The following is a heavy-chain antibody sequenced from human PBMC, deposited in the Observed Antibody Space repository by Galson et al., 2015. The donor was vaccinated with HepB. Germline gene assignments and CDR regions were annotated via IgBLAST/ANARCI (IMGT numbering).Heavy chain of an antibody. CDR1: GFTVSSNY. Sequence: SLRLSCAASGFTVSSNYMSWVRQAPGKGLEWVSVIYSGGSTYYADSVKGRFTISRDNSKNTLYLQMNSLRAEDTTVYYCARSGFVYGDYQGYWGQGTLVTVSS. D-gene: IGHD4-17*01. CDR2: IYSGGST. CDR3: ARSGFVYGDYQGY. V-gene: IGHV3-66*01. J-gene: IGHJ4*02.